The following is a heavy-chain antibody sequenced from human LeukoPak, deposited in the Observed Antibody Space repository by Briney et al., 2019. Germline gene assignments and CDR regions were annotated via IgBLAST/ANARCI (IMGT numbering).Heavy chain of an antibody. CDR1: GFTFGDYV. V-gene: IGHV3-48*03. J-gene: IGHJ5*01. Sequence: GGSLRLSCTASGFTFGDYVMSWFRQAPGKGLEWIAYLSSSGSAFSYADSVKGRFTIARDNAKSTAYLQLNSLRAEDTAVYYCGTSRWSGVVDSWGQGTLVTVSS. D-gene: IGHD3-3*01. CDR3: GTSRWSGVVDS. CDR2: LSSSGSAF.